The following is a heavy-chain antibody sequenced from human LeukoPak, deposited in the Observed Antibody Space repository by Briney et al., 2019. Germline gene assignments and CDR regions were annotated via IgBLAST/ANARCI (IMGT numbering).Heavy chain of an antibody. D-gene: IGHD1-26*01. CDR1: GYTFTSYG. Sequence: ASVKVSCKASGYTFTSYGISWVRQAPGQGLEWMGWMNPNSGNTGYEQKFQGRVSMTRNTSISTAYMELSSLRSEDTAVYYCAIRRDKGRGIDYWGQGTLVTVSS. J-gene: IGHJ4*02. CDR2: MNPNSGNT. CDR3: AIRRDKGRGIDY. V-gene: IGHV1-8*02.